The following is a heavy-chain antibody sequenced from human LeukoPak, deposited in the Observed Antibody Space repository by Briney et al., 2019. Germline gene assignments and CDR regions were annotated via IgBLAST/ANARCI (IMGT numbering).Heavy chain of an antibody. J-gene: IGHJ6*03. D-gene: IGHD3-10*01. V-gene: IGHV3-21*01. CDR3: ARVPGGSITMVRGGDYMDV. CDR1: GSTFSSYS. CDR2: ISSSSSYI. Sequence: AGGSLRLSCAASGSTFSSYSMNWVRQAPGKGLEWVSSISSSSSYIYYADSVKGRFTISRDNAKNSLYLQMNSLRAEDTAVYYCARVPGGSITMVRGGDYMDVWGKGTTVTVSS.